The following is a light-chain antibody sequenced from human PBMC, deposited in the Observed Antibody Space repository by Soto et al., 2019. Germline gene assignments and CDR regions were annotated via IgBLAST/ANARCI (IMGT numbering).Light chain of an antibody. J-gene: IGLJ1*01. Sequence: QSVLTQPLSVSGAPGQRVTISCTGSSYNIGAGYDVHWYQQLPGTAHKLLIYGNSNRPSGVPDRFSGSKSGTSASLAITGFQAEDEADYYCQSYDSSLSGYVFGTGTKVTVL. V-gene: IGLV1-40*01. CDR2: GNS. CDR3: QSYDSSLSGYV. CDR1: SYNIGAGYD.